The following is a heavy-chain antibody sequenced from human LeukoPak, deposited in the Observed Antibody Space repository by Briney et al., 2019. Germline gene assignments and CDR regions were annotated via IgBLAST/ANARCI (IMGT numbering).Heavy chain of an antibody. Sequence: GASVKVSCKASGYTFTSYYMHWVRQAPGQGLEWMGIINPSGGSTSYAQKFQGRVTMTRDTSTSTVYMELSSLRSEDTAVYYCARGSRSRIVGATTNSDYWGQGTLVTVSS. D-gene: IGHD1-26*01. CDR2: INPSGGST. CDR3: ARGSRSRIVGATTNSDY. V-gene: IGHV1-46*01. J-gene: IGHJ4*02. CDR1: GYTFTSYY.